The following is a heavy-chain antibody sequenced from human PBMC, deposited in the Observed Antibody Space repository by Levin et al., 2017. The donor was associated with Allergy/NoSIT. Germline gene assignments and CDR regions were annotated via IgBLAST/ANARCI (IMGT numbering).Heavy chain of an antibody. J-gene: IGHJ6*02. V-gene: IGHV3-72*01. Sequence: QTGGSLRLSCAASGFTFSDHYMDWVRQVPGKGLEWVGRTRNKAKRYTTEYAASVKGRFTVSRDDSRNSLFLQMNSLKIEDTAVYYCCRGATATTNYYYGLDVWGQGTTVTVSS. CDR3: CRGATATTNYYYGLDV. CDR2: TRNKAKRYTT. CDR1: GFTFSDHY. D-gene: IGHD4-11*01.